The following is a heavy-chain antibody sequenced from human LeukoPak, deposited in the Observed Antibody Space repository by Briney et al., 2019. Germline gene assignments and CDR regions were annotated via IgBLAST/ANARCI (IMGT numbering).Heavy chain of an antibody. CDR1: GYTFTSYG. J-gene: IGHJ4*02. V-gene: IGHV1-18*01. D-gene: IGHD6-13*01. CDR2: ISGNNGNT. CDR3: ARGRAAGTFWLDY. Sequence: GASVKVSCKASGYTFTSYGISWVRQAPGQGLEWMGWISGNNGNTNYAQKVQGRVTTTTDTSTSTAYMELRSLRSDDTAVYYCARGRAAGTFWLDYWGQGTLVTVSS.